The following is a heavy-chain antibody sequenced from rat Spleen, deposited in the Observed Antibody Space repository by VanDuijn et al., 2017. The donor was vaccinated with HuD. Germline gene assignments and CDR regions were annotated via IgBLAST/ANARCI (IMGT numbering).Heavy chain of an antibody. CDR3: TRENWVLDA. CDR1: GFTFNNYW. D-gene: IGHD3-6*01. J-gene: IGHJ4*01. V-gene: IGHV5-31*01. CDR2: ISSDGRRN. Sequence: EVQLVESGGGLVQPGRPLKVSCVASGFTFNNYWMTWIRQAPGKGLEWVATISSDGRRNYYRDSVKGRFTISRDNAKSSLYLQMNSLRSEDTATYFCTRENWVLDAWGQGASVTVSS.